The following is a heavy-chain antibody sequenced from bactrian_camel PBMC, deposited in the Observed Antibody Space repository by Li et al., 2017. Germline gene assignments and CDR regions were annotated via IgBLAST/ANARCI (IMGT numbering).Heavy chain of an antibody. CDR2: ISWSGDST. D-gene: IGHD3*01. CDR3: APDPRGSAY. Sequence: VQLVESGGGLVQAGGSLRLSCTVSGLTFDDYAMNWVRQAPGKGLEWVSVISWSGDSTTYAGSVKGRFTIARDDAKDTVYLQMNSLKFEDTAVYHCAPDPRGSAYWGQGTQVTVS. CDR1: GLTFDDYA. J-gene: IGHJ4*01. V-gene: IGHV3-1*01.